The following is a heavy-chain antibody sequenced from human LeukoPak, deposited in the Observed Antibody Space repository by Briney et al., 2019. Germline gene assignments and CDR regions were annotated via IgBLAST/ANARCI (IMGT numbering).Heavy chain of an antibody. CDR1: GLTFSNYW. D-gene: IGHD6-13*01. J-gene: IGHJ4*02. CDR3: ATALHSSSWSFDY. V-gene: IGHV3-7*01. Sequence: GGSLRLSCAASGLTFSNYWMSWVRQAPGKGLEWVGNIKQDGSERYYVDSVRGRFTISRDNAKNSLFLQIHSLRAEDTAVYYCATALHSSSWSFDYWGQGTLVAVSS. CDR2: IKQDGSER.